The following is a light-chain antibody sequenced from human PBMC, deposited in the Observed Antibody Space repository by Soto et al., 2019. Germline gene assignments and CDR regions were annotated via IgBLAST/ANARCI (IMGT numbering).Light chain of an antibody. CDR2: EVN. CDR3: SSYAGSSNV. CDR1: SSDVGGYNY. J-gene: IGLJ1*01. V-gene: IGLV2-8*01. Sequence: LTQLPSASGSPGQSVAISCTGTSSDVGGYNYVSWYQQHPGKAPKLMIYEVNKRPSGVPDRFSGSKSGDTASLTVSGLQAEDESDYHCSSYAGSSNVFGTGTKVTV.